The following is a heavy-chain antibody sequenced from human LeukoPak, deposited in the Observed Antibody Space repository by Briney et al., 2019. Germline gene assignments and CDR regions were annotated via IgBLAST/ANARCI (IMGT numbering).Heavy chain of an antibody. V-gene: IGHV4-59*11. Sequence: SETLSLTCIVFGGSISSHYWSWIRQPPGKTLEWIGYISYSGSTNYNPSLKSRVTISLDTSKSQFSLNLNSVTPADTAVYYCGRVPRPRSSGWYGGPIDYWGQGTLVTVSS. J-gene: IGHJ4*02. D-gene: IGHD6-19*01. CDR1: GGSISSHY. CDR3: GRVPRPRSSGWYGGPIDY. CDR2: ISYSGST.